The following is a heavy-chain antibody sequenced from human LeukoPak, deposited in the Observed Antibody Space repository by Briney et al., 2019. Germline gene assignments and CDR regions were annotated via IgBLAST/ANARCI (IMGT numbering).Heavy chain of an antibody. CDR2: INGVGTTI. V-gene: IGHV3-74*01. CDR1: GFTFNSFA. CDR3: AKEAAGADFDY. Sequence: GGSLRLSCAASGFTFNSFAMNWVRQAPGKGLVWVSRINGVGTTISYADSVKGRFTISRDNAKNTLYLQMNSLRAEDTAVYYCAKEAAGADFDYWGQGTLVTVSP. D-gene: IGHD6-13*01. J-gene: IGHJ4*02.